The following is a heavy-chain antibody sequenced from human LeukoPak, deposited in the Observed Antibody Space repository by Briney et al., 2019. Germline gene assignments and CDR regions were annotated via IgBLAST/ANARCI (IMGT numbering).Heavy chain of an antibody. J-gene: IGHJ3*02. CDR2: INPSGGST. Sequence: ASVKVSCKASGYTFTSYYMHWVRQAPGQGLEWMGIINPSGGSTSYAQKFQGRATMTRDTSTSTVYMELSSLRSEDTAVYYCARGITIFGVPWSAFDIWGQGTMVTVSS. CDR1: GYTFTSYY. D-gene: IGHD3-3*01. CDR3: ARGITIFGVPWSAFDI. V-gene: IGHV1-46*01.